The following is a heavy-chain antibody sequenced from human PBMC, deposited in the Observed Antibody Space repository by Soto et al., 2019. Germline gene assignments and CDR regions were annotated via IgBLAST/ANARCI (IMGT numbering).Heavy chain of an antibody. CDR2: INPSGGSP. D-gene: IGHD3-10*02. Sequence: QVQLVQSGAEVKKPGASVKVSCKASGYTFTSSYMHWMRQAPGQGLEWMGIINPSGGSPSYAQKFQGRVNLTRDTSPSTVYMEMSSLRSEDTTVYYWSGDGKINCSPDPGGQGTLFTVSS. CDR1: GYTFTSSY. V-gene: IGHV1-46*01. J-gene: IGHJ5*02. CDR3: SGDGKINCSPDP.